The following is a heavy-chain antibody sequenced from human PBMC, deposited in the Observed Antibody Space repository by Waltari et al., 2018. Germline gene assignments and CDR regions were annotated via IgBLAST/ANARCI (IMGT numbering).Heavy chain of an antibody. CDR3: ARHIAVAGTTDY. Sequence: QLQLQESGPGLVKPSETLSLTCTVSGGSISSSRYYWGWIRQPPGKGLEWIGSIYYSGSTYYNPSLKSRVTISVDTSKNQFSLKLSSVTAADTAVYYCARHIAVAGTTDYWGQGTLVTVSS. V-gene: IGHV4-39*01. D-gene: IGHD6-19*01. CDR2: IYYSGST. J-gene: IGHJ4*02. CDR1: GGSISSSRYY.